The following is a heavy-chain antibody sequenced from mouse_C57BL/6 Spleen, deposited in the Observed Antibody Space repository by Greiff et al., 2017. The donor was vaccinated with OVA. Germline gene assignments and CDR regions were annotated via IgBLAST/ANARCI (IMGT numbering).Heavy chain of an antibody. CDR1: GFTFTDYY. CDR3: ARYKGYFDV. J-gene: IGHJ1*03. CDR2: IRNKANGYTT. V-gene: IGHV7-3*01. Sequence: EVTLVESGGGLVQPGGSLSLSCAASGFTFTDYYMSWVRQPPGKGLEWLGFIRNKANGYTTEYSASVKGRFTISRDNSQSILYLQMNALGAEDGATYYCARYKGYFDVWGTGTTVTVSS.